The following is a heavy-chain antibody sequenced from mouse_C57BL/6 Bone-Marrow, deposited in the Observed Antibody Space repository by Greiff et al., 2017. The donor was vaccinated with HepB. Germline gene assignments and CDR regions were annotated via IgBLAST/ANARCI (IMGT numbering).Heavy chain of an antibody. J-gene: IGHJ2*01. V-gene: IGHV3-6*01. D-gene: IGHD4-1*01. Sequence: EVKLHESGPGLVKPSQSLSLTCSVTGYSITSGYYWNWIRQFPGNKLEWMGYISYDGSNNYNPSLKNRISITRDTSKNQFFLKLNSVTTEDTATYYCAREEGLTGTDFDYWGQGTTLTVSS. CDR1: GYSITSGYY. CDR2: ISYDGSN. CDR3: AREEGLTGTDFDY.